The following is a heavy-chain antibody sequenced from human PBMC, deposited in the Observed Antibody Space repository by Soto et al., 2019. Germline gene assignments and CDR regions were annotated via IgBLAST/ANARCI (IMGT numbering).Heavy chain of an antibody. CDR3: TKGTLLDI. CDR2: ISVSDPGT. CDR1: GFPFGSHD. J-gene: IGHJ3*02. Sequence: EVQLLESGGGLEQPGGSLRLSCAAPGFPFGSHDMSWVLQAPGKALEWVSSISVSDPGTYYADSVKGRCTTSRALSKNTLILQMDIPRAEDAALYFGTKGTLLDIWGHWTMFTVSS. V-gene: IGHV3-23*01. D-gene: IGHD1-1*01.